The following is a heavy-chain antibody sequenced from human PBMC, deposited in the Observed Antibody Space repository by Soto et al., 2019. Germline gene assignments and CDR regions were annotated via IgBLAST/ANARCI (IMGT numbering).Heavy chain of an antibody. CDR3: ARGLRRYYFDY. CDR1: GGSFSGYY. CDR2: INHSGST. V-gene: IGHV4-34*01. J-gene: IGHJ4*02. Sequence: SETLSLTCAVYGGSFSGYYWSWIRQPPGKGLEWIGEINHSGSTNYNPSLKSRVTISVDTSKNQFSLKLSSVTAADTAVYYCARGLRRYYFDYWGQGTLVTVSS.